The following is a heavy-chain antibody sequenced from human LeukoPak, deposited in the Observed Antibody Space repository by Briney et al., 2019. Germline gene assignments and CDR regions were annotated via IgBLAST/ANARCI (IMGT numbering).Heavy chain of an antibody. J-gene: IGHJ4*02. D-gene: IGHD6-6*01. CDR1: SGSISTYY. V-gene: IGHV4-59*01. Sequence: SETLSLTCTVSSGSISTYYWNWIRQPPGKGLEWIGSVYYSGSTNYNPSLKSRVTISVDTSKNRFSLKLSSVTAADTAVFYCARGGSQSYTSSTLDYWGQGTLVTVSS. CDR2: VYYSGST. CDR3: ARGGSQSYTSSTLDY.